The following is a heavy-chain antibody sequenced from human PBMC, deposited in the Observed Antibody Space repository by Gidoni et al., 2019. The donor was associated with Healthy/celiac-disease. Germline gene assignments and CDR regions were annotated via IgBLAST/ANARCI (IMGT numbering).Heavy chain of an antibody. J-gene: IGHJ4*02. V-gene: IGHV2-26*01. CDR1: GFSLSNARMG. Sequence: QVTLKESGPVLVKPTETLTLTCTVSGFSLSNARMGVSWIRQPPGKALEWLAHIFSNDEKSYSTSLKSRLTISKDTSKSQVVLTMTNMDPVDTATYYCARVRRDGFLVDYWGQGTPGHRLL. CDR2: IFSNDEK. CDR3: ARVRRDGFLVDY. D-gene: IGHD5-12*01.